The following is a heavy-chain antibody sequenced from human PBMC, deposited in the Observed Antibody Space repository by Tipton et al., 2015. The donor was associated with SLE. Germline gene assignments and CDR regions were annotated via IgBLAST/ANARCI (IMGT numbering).Heavy chain of an antibody. CDR3: ARGGGDSSSCQDFDH. V-gene: IGHV4-59*01. Sequence: TLSLTCTVSGGSISSYYWSWIRQPPGKGLEWIGYIYYSGSTNYNPSLRSRVTLSIDTSKNQFSLKVTSVTASDTAVYYCARGGGDSSSCQDFDHWGQGNSVSFSS. D-gene: IGHD6-13*01. CDR1: GGSISSYY. J-gene: IGHJ4*02. CDR2: IYYSGST.